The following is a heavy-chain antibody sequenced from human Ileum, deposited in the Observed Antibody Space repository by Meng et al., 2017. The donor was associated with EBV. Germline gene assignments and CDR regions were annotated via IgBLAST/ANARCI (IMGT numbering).Heavy chain of an antibody. CDR2: IYYSGTT. V-gene: IGHV4-28*01. CDR3: ARNSESGSYIDY. J-gene: IGHJ4*02. Sequence: QVQLQESGPGLVKPSDTLSLTCAVSGYSISTTNWWGWTRQPPGKGLEWIGHIYYSGTTYNNPSLKSRVTMSIDPSKNQFSLKLSSVTAVDTAVYYCARNSESGSYIDYWGLGTLVTVSS. CDR1: GYSISTTNW. D-gene: IGHD1-26*01.